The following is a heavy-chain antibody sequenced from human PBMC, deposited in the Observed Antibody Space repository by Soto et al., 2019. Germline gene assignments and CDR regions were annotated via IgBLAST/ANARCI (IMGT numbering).Heavy chain of an antibody. Sequence: PGGSLRLSRAASGFTFSNAWMNWVRQAPGKGLEWVGRIKSKTDGGTTDYAAPVKGRFTISRDDSKNTLYLQMNSLKTEDTAVYYCTTDQELDYGDYYYYYGMDVWGQGTTVTVSS. J-gene: IGHJ6*02. CDR1: GFTFSNAW. V-gene: IGHV3-15*07. CDR2: IKSKTDGGTT. D-gene: IGHD4-17*01. CDR3: TTDQELDYGDYYYYYGMDV.